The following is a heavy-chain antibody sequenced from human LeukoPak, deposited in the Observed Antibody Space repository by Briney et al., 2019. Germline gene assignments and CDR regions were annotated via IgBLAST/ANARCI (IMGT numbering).Heavy chain of an antibody. D-gene: IGHD4/OR15-4a*01. J-gene: IGHJ4*02. CDR3: AKDFKCEL. Sequence: GGSLRLSCAASGFTFSTFPMTWVRQAPGKGLEWVSVIIGSGADSYYADSVKGRFTISRDNSKNTLYLQMNSLRAEDTAVYYCAKDFKCELWGQGTLVTVSS. CDR2: IIGSGADS. CDR1: GFTFSTFP. V-gene: IGHV3-23*01.